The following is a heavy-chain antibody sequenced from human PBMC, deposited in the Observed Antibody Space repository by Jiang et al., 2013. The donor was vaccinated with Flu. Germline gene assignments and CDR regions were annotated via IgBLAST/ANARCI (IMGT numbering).Heavy chain of an antibody. CDR1: GYSFTSSH. J-gene: IGHJ4*02. V-gene: IGHV1-46*01. Sequence: GAEVKRPGASVKVSCRASGYSFTSSHIHWVRQAPGQGLEWMGMINPDSGTTIYAQNFQGRVLMTRDTSMATLYMELPNLTFEDTAVYYCAKDLGDFWGQGTLVTVSS. D-gene: IGHD3-10*01. CDR3: AKDLGDF. CDR2: INPDSGTT.